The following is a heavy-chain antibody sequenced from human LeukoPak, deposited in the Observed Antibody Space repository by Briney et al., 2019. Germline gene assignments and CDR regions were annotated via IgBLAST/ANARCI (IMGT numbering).Heavy chain of an antibody. CDR2: IYYSGST. J-gene: IGHJ3*02. CDR1: GGSISSYY. Sequence: PSETLSLTCTVSGGSISSYYWSWIRQPPGKGLERIGYIYYSGSTNYNPSLKSRVTISVDTSKNQFSLKLSSVTAADTAVYYCARILTGEVGIAFDIWGQGTMVTVSS. CDR3: ARILTGEVGIAFDI. V-gene: IGHV4-59*01. D-gene: IGHD7-27*01.